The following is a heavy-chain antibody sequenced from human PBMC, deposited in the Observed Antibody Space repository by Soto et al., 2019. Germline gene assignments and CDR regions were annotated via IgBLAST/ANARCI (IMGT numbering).Heavy chain of an antibody. V-gene: IGHV4-34*01. Sequence: SETLSLTCAVYGGSFSGYYWSWIRQPPGKGLEWIGEINHSGSTNYNPSLKSRVTISVDTSKNQFSLKLSSVTAAGTAVYYCAGDSSIAVDWGQGTLVTVSS. J-gene: IGHJ4*02. CDR1: GGSFSGYY. CDR3: AGDSSIAVD. D-gene: IGHD6-19*01. CDR2: INHSGST.